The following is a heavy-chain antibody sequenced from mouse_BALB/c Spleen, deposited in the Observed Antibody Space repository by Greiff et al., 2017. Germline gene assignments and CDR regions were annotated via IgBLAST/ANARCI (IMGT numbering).Heavy chain of an antibody. CDR1: GFSLTSYD. CDR3: VRGGNRPYYFDY. CDR2: IWTGGGT. Sequence: LQLQQSGPGLVAPSQSLSITCTVSGFSLTSYDISWIRQPPGKGLEWLGVIWTGGGTNYNSAFMSRLSISKDNSKSQVFLKMNSLQTDDTAIYYCVRGGNRPYYFDYWGQGTTLTVSS. J-gene: IGHJ2*01. V-gene: IGHV2-9-2*01.